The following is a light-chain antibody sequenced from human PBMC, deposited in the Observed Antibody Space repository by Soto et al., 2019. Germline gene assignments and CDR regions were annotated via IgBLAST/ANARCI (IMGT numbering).Light chain of an antibody. V-gene: IGKV3-20*01. J-gene: IGKJ5*01. CDR2: AAS. CDR3: QQYGGSFIT. CDR1: QSVDSNY. Sequence: EIVLTQSPGTLSLSPGERATLSCRASQSVDSNYLAWYQQKPGQAPRLLIYAASSRATGIPDRFSGSGSGTDFTLTISRLEPEDFAVYYCQQYGGSFITFGQGTRLEIK.